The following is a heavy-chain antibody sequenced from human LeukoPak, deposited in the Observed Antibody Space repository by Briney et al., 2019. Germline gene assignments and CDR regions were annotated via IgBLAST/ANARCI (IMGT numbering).Heavy chain of an antibody. V-gene: IGHV1-2*02. D-gene: IGHD6-19*01. CDR1: GYTLTGYF. J-gene: IGHJ4*02. CDR2: INAISGDT. CDR3: ARGGSGWSVSAY. Sequence: SVKVSCKASGYTLTGYFMHWVRQAPGQGLEWMGWINAISGDTNYAQKFRGRVTMTRDTSINTAYMELTRLTSDDTAVYYCARGGSGWSVSAYWGQGTRVTVSS.